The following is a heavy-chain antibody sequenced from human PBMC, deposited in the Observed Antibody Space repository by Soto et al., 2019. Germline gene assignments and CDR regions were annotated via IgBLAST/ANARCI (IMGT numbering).Heavy chain of an antibody. CDR2: INPSGGST. CDR3: ARGRGYYDSSGTYYYYGMDV. D-gene: IGHD3-22*01. CDR1: GYTFTSYY. Sequence: ASVKVSCKASGYTFTSYYMHWVRQAPGQGLEWMGIINPSGGSTSYAQKFQGRVTMTRDTSTSTVYMELSSLRSEDTAVYYCARGRGYYDSSGTYYYYGMDVWGQGTTVTVSS. V-gene: IGHV1-46*01. J-gene: IGHJ6*02.